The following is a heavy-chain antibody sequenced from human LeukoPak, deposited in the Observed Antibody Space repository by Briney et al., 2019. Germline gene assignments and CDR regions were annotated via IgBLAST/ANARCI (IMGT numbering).Heavy chain of an antibody. D-gene: IGHD3-10*01. V-gene: IGHV4-59*12. CDR1: GGSISSYY. CDR3: ARVMPISPYYYGSRNYYYGMDV. Sequence: SETLSLTCTVSGGSISSYYWSWIRQPPGKGLEWIGYIYYSGSTKYNPSLKSRVTISVDTSKNQFSLKLSSVTAADTAVYYCARVMPISPYYYGSRNYYYGMDVWGQGTTVTVSS. CDR2: IYYSGST. J-gene: IGHJ6*02.